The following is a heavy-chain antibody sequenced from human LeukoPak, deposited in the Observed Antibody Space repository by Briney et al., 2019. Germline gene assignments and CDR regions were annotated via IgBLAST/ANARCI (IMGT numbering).Heavy chain of an antibody. V-gene: IGHV3-30-3*01. CDR1: GFTFSSYA. CDR2: ISYDGSNK. CDR3: ARDGDYYDSSGYYYYFDY. Sequence: GGSLRLSCAASGFTFSSYAMHWVRQAPGKGLEWVAVISYDGSNKYYADSVKGRSTISRDNSKNTLYLQMNSLRAEDTAVYYCARDGDYYDSSGYYYYFDYWGQGTLVTVSS. D-gene: IGHD3-22*01. J-gene: IGHJ4*02.